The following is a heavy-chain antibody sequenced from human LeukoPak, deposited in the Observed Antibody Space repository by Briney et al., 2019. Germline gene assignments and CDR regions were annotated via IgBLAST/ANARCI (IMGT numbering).Heavy chain of an antibody. Sequence: QPGGSLRLSCAASGFTFDDYAMHWVRQAPGKGLEWVSLISGDGGSTYYADSVKGRFTISRDNSKNSLYLQMNSLRTEDTALYYCVQGRYCSGGSCYYFDYWGQGTLVTVSS. V-gene: IGHV3-43*02. J-gene: IGHJ4*02. D-gene: IGHD2-15*01. CDR3: VQGRYCSGGSCYYFDY. CDR1: GFTFDDYA. CDR2: ISGDGGST.